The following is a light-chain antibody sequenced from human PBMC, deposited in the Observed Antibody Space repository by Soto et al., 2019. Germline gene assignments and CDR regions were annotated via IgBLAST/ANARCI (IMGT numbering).Light chain of an antibody. V-gene: IGLV1-47*02. CDR2: SNN. J-gene: IGLJ2*01. CDR1: SSNIGTNY. CDR3: AAWDDSLRGPV. Sequence: QSVLTQPPSASGTPGQRVTISCSGSSSNIGTNYVYWYQQLPGTAPKLLIYSNNQRPSGVPDRFSGSKSGTSASLAISGIRSEDEADYYCAAWDDSLRGPVFGGGTKLTVL.